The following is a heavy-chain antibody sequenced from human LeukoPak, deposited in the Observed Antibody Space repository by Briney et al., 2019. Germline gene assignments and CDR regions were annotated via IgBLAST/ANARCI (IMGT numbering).Heavy chain of an antibody. Sequence: GGSLRLSCAASGFTFSSYAIHWVRQAPGKGLEWVAVISYDGSNKYYADSVKGRFTISRDNSKNTLYLQMNSLRTEDTAVYYCAKATSVITLFDYWGQGTLVTVSS. CDR1: GFTFSSYA. V-gene: IGHV3-30-3*01. D-gene: IGHD3-10*01. CDR2: ISYDGSNK. CDR3: AKATSVITLFDY. J-gene: IGHJ4*02.